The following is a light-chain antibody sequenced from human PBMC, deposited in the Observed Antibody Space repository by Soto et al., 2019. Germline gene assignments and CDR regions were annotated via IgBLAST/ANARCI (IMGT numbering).Light chain of an antibody. CDR3: QQYSSYPWT. CDR1: QSINNW. Sequence: DIQMTQSPSTLSASVGDRVTITCRASQSINNWLAWYQQKPGKAPKLLIQKASSLESGVPSRFSGSGSGTEFILTISSLQPDDFATYYCQQYSSYPWTFGQGTKVEIK. CDR2: KAS. J-gene: IGKJ1*01. V-gene: IGKV1-5*03.